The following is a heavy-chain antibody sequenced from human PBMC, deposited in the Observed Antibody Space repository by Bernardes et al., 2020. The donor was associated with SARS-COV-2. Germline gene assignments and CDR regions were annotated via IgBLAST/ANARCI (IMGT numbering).Heavy chain of an antibody. CDR2: ISGSGGST. CDR3: AKDMGYYYGMDV. V-gene: IGHV3-23*01. CDR1: GFTFSSYA. Sequence: GGSLRLSRAASGFTFSSYAMSWVRQAPGKGLEWVSGISGSGGSTYYADFVKGRFTISRDNSKNTLYLQMNSLRAEDTAVYYCAKDMGYYYGMDVWGQGTTVTVSS. D-gene: IGHD3-10*01. J-gene: IGHJ6*02.